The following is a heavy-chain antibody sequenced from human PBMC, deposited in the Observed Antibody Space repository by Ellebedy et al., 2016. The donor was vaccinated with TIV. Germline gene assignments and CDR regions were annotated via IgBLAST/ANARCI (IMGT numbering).Heavy chain of an antibody. Sequence: MPSETLSLTCTVSGGSISSGDYYWSWIRQPPGKGLEWIGYIYYSGSTNYNPSLKSRVTISVDTSKNQFSLKLSSVTAADTAGYYWATGPNQDFFDYWGQGTLVTVSS. CDR2: IYYSGST. CDR1: GGSISSGDYY. CDR3: ATGPNQDFFDY. D-gene: IGHD1-14*01. V-gene: IGHV4-61*08. J-gene: IGHJ4*02.